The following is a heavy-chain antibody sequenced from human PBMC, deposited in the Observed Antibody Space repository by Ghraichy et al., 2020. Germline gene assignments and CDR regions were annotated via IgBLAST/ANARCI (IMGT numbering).Heavy chain of an antibody. CDR1: GFIFNLYA. D-gene: IGHD4-17*01. Sequence: GGSLRLSCEASGFIFNLYAMSWVHQAPGQGLEWVSSVRDNGGSTYYADSVKGRFTISRDNSKNTLHLQMNSLRADDTAMYYCARSLPDYVGVYYFESWGQGTLVTVSS. V-gene: IGHV3-23*01. CDR2: VRDNGGST. J-gene: IGHJ4*02. CDR3: ARSLPDYVGVYYFES.